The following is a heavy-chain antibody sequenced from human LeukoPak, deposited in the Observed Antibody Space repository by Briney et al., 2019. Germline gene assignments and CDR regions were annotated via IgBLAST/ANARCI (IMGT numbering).Heavy chain of an antibody. CDR2: INQDGTEK. CDR1: GFPFSTYW. D-gene: IGHD2-15*01. Sequence: GGTLRLSCAASGFPFSTYWMSWVRQAPGKGLEWVANINQDGTEKYYVDSVKGRFTISRDYAKNSLYLQMNGLRAEDTAVYYCARVHGGYPFDQWGQGTLVIVSS. J-gene: IGHJ4*02. CDR3: ARVHGGYPFDQ. V-gene: IGHV3-7*01.